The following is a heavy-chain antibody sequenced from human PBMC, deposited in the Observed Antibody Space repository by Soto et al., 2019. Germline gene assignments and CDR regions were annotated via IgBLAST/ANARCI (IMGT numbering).Heavy chain of an antibody. D-gene: IGHD5-18*01. CDR2: FNPTGDTA. CDR3: ARGGRIVDTGIGYYYYHAMDV. Sequence: XPVKVSCNASGYTVTSYYIHWGRQAPGQGLEWMGIFNPTGDTASYAQKLQGRVTMTRDTSTGTAYMELGSLRSEDTAVYYCARGGRIVDTGIGYYYYHAMDVWGQGTTVTVSS. J-gene: IGHJ6*02. CDR1: GYTVTSYY. V-gene: IGHV1-46*01.